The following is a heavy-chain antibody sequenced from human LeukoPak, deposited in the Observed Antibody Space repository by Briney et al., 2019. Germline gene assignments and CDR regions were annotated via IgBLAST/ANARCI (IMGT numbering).Heavy chain of an antibody. CDR1: GFTFSSYG. J-gene: IGHJ4*02. Sequence: GGSLRLSCAASGFTFSSYGMHWVRQAPGKRLEWVACIRYDGSNKYYADSVKGRFTISRDNSKNTLYLQVDRLRPEDTAVYYCAKVLSKGGGYYLTDYWGQGTLVTVSS. CDR2: IRYDGSNK. V-gene: IGHV3-30*02. CDR3: AKVLSKGGGYYLTDY. D-gene: IGHD3-22*01.